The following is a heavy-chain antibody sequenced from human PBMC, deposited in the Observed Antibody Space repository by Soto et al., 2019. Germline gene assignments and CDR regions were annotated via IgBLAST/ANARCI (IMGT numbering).Heavy chain of an antibody. J-gene: IGHJ4*02. CDR3: ARGRVAVAPLDY. D-gene: IGHD6-19*01. Sequence: SLTISCKGSGYNFTSYWIDWVRQMPEKGLEWMGRIDPSDSYTNYSPSFQGHVTISADKTISTAYLQWSSLKASDTAMYYCARGRVAVAPLDYWGQGTLVTVPS. V-gene: IGHV5-10-1*01. CDR2: IDPSDSYT. CDR1: GYNFTSYW.